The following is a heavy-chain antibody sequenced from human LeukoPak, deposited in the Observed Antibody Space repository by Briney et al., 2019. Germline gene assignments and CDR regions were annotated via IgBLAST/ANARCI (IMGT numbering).Heavy chain of an antibody. CDR3: ARGLDTRDY. D-gene: IGHD3-9*01. J-gene: IGHJ4*02. CDR1: GGSISSYY. Sequence: ASETLSLTCTVSGGSISSYYWSWIRQPPGKGLEWIGEINHSGSTNYNPSLKSRVTISVDTSKNQFSLKLSSVTAADTAVYYCARGLDTRDYWGQGTLVTVSS. CDR2: INHSGST. V-gene: IGHV4-34*01.